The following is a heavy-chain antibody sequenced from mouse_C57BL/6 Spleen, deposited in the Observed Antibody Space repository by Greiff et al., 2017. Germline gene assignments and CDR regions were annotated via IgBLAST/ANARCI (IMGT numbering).Heavy chain of an antibody. CDR3: AREGNYGNYFDY. CDR1: GYSFTSYY. D-gene: IGHD2-1*01. CDR2: IYPGSGNT. Sequence: QVQLKESGPELVKPGASVKISCKASGYSFTSYYIHWVKQRPGQGLEWIGWIYPGSGNTKYNEKFKGKDTLTADTSSSTAYMQLSSLTSEDSAVYYCAREGNYGNYFDYWGQGTTLTVSS. V-gene: IGHV1-66*01. J-gene: IGHJ2*01.